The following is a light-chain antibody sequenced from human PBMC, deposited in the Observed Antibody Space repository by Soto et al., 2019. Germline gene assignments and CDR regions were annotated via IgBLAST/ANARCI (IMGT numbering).Light chain of an antibody. CDR3: LQDYCDSWT. V-gene: IGKV1-6*01. CDR2: AAS. J-gene: IGKJ1*01. Sequence: QMTQSTTSLSASVGEKIIITCRASRDVGSDVSWYQQKPGQAPKLLIYAASNLYTGVPSRFSGSRSGTEFTLTISSLQPEDFASYYCLQDYCDSWTFGQGTKVDI. CDR1: RDVGSD.